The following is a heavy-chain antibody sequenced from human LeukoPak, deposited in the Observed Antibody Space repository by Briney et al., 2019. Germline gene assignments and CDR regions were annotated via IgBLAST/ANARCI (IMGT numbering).Heavy chain of an antibody. V-gene: IGHV4-39*01. CDR3: AALRGSGTYTWVY. CDR2: IYYSGST. J-gene: IGHJ4*02. D-gene: IGHD3-10*01. Sequence: SETLSLTCTVSGGSISRNSYYWGWIRQPPGKGLEWVESIYYSGSTYYNTSLKSRLTMSVDTSKSQFSLKLSSVTAADTAVYYCAALRGSGTYTWVYWGQGTLVTVSS. CDR1: GGSISRNSYY.